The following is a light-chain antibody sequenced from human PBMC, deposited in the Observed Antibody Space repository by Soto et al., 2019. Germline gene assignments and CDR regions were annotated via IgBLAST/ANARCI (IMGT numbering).Light chain of an antibody. CDR2: DAS. CDR1: QSVSSY. V-gene: IGKV3-11*01. J-gene: IGKJ3*01. CDR3: QQRSNWPPT. Sequence: EIVLTQSPATLSLSPGERATLSCRASQSVSSYLAWYQQKLGQAPRLLIYDASNKATGIPARFSGSGSGTDFTLTISSLEAEDFAVYYCQQRSNWPPTFGPGTKVDIK.